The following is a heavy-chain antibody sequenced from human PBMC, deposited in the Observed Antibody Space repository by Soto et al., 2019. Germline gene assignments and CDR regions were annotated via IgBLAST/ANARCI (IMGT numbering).Heavy chain of an antibody. D-gene: IGHD5-12*01. V-gene: IGHV4-59*01. Sequence: SETLSLTCADSGVSISSYYWSWIRQPPGKGLEWIGYNYYSGTTNYNPSLKSRVTISVDTSENQFSLRLTSVTAADTAVYYCVREAYIGYGHAIDHWGQGILVAVSS. CDR2: NYYSGTT. CDR3: VREAYIGYGHAIDH. J-gene: IGHJ4*02. CDR1: GVSISSYY.